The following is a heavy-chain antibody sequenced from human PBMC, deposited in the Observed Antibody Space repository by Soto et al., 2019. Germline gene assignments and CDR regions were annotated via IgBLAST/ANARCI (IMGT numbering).Heavy chain of an antibody. V-gene: IGHV3-30-3*01. CDR1: GFTFSTYA. CDR3: ARDSGTWNDGIDY. D-gene: IGHD1-1*01. CDR2: ISSDGSNE. Sequence: QVHLVESGGGVVQPGRSLRLSCAASGFTFSTYAIHWVRQAPGKGLEWVAVISSDGSNEYYADSMKGRFTISRDNSKNTLYLQMNSLRPEDTAVYYCARDSGTWNDGIDYWGQGTLVTVSS. J-gene: IGHJ4*02.